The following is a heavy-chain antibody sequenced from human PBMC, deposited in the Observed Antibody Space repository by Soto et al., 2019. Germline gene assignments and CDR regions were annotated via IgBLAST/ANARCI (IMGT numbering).Heavy chain of an antibody. CDR2: ISAHNGNT. CDR1: GYTFTSNG. Sequence: QVHLVQSGAEVKKPGASVKVSCKGSGYTFTSNGITWVRQAPGQGLEWMGWISAHNGNTNYAQKLQGRVTVTRDTSTSPAYMELRSLRSDDTAVYYCARGRYGDYWGQGALVTVSS. D-gene: IGHD1-1*01. V-gene: IGHV1-18*01. J-gene: IGHJ4*02. CDR3: ARGRYGDY.